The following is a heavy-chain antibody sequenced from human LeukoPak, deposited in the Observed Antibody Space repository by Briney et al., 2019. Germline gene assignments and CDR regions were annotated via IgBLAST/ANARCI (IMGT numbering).Heavy chain of an antibody. D-gene: IGHD2/OR15-2a*01. Sequence: SETLSLTCAVSGGSISSGGYSWSWIRQPPGKGLEWIGYIYYSGSTYYNPSLKSRVTISVDTSKNQFSLKLSSVTAADTAVYYCARAKPYFSRVFDIWGQGTMVTVSS. CDR1: GGSISSGGYS. CDR2: IYYSGST. J-gene: IGHJ3*02. CDR3: ARAKPYFSRVFDI. V-gene: IGHV4-30-4*07.